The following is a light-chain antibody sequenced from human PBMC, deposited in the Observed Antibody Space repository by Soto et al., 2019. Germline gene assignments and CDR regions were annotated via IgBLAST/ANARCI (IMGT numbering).Light chain of an antibody. J-gene: IGKJ1*01. Sequence: DIQMTQSPSTLSASLGDRVTITCRASQSISSWLAWYQQKPGKAPKLLIYDASSLESGVPSRFSGSGSGTEFTLTISSLQPDDFATYYCQQYNSYSPWTCGQGTKVDIK. CDR1: QSISSW. CDR2: DAS. V-gene: IGKV1-5*01. CDR3: QQYNSYSPWT.